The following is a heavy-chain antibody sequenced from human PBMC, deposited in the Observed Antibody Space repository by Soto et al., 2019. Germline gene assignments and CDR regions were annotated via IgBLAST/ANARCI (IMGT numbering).Heavy chain of an antibody. D-gene: IGHD2-2*01. J-gene: IGHJ6*02. CDR1: VFTFVDYA. V-gene: IGHV3-49*04. CDR2: IRSKAYGGTT. Sequence: GWSLRLSCTSSVFTFVDYAMSWVRQAPGKGLEWVGFIRSKAYGGTTEYAASVKGRFTISRDDSKSIAYLQMNSLKTEDTAVYYCTRMRAVPAAITISGGMDVWGQGTTVTVSS. CDR3: TRMRAVPAAITISGGMDV.